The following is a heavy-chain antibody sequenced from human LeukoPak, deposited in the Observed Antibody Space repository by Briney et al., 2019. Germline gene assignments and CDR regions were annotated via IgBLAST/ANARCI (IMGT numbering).Heavy chain of an antibody. CDR2: ISSSSSTI. V-gene: IGHV3-48*01. CDR1: GFTFSSYS. D-gene: IGHD3-16*02. CDR3: ARDNYDYVWGSYRFSDY. Sequence: PGGSLRLSCAASGFTFSSYSMNWVRQAPGKGLEWVSYISSSSSTIYYADSVKGRFTISRDNAKNSLYLQMNSLRAEDTAVYYCARDNYDYVWGSYRFSDYWGQGTLVTVSS. J-gene: IGHJ4*02.